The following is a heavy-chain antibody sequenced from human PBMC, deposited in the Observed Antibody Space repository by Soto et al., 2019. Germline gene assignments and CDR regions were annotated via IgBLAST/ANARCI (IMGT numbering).Heavy chain of an antibody. Sequence: GGSLRLSCSASGFPFSTTWMNWVRRAPGKGPDRGGRIQSNTAGVTTDDAEPVKGTHTNSRDDSKNTLYHQMHRLNTAATAVYSSTTDPVIMIVVVPFSGWGQGTLV. J-gene: IGHJ4*02. D-gene: IGHD3-22*01. CDR3: TTDPVIMIVVVPFSG. V-gene: IGHV3-15*07. CDR1: GFPFSTTW. CDR2: IQSNTAGVTT.